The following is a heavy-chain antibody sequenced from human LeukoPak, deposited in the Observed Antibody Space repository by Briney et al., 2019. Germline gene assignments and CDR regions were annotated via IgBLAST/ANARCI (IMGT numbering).Heavy chain of an antibody. V-gene: IGHV3-23*01. Sequence: GGSLRLSCAASGFTFSSHAMSWVRQAPGKGLEWVSAISGSGGSTYYADSVKGRFTISRDNSKNTLYLQMNSLRAEDTAVYYCAKDTYSSSPAGYYYGMDVWGQGTTVTVSS. CDR1: GFTFSSHA. J-gene: IGHJ6*02. CDR2: ISGSGGST. CDR3: AKDTYSSSPAGYYYGMDV. D-gene: IGHD6-13*01.